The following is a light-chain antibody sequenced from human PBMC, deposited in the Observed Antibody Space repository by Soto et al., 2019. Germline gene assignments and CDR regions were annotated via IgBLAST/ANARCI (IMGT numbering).Light chain of an antibody. CDR1: SSDIGTYHY. CDR2: EVN. Sequence: QSALTQPAAVSGSPGQSITISCTGTSSDIGTYHYVSWYQQHPGKAPKLIIYEVNNRPSGISNRFSGSKSDNTASLTISGLQAEDEGDYYCISYTTSTSTPYVFGSGTRSPS. CDR3: ISYTTSTSTPYV. V-gene: IGLV2-14*01. J-gene: IGLJ1*01.